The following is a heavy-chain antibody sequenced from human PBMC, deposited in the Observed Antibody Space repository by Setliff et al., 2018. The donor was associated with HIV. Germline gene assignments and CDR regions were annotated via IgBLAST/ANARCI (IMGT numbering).Heavy chain of an antibody. CDR1: GGSISSYY. CDR2: IYSTGDT. J-gene: IGHJ3*02. CDR3: AISTSGVSGSYPAHAFDI. D-gene: IGHD3-10*01. V-gene: IGHV4-4*09. Sequence: SETLSLTCTVSGGSISSYYWSWIRQPPGKGLEWVGHIYSTGDTNYNPSLKSRLSISVDTSKNQLSLKLSSVTAADTAVYYCAISTSGVSGSYPAHAFDIWGQGTMVTVSS.